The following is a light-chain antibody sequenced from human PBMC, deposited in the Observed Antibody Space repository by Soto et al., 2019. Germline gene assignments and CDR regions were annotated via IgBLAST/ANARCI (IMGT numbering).Light chain of an antibody. CDR3: SSYTSSSKYV. Sequence: QSVLTQPASVSGSPGQSITISCTGTSSDVGGYNYVSWYQQHPGKAPKLMIYDVSNRPSGVSNRFSGSKSGNTASLTISGLQAEDEVDYYCSSYTSSSKYVFGTGTRSPS. J-gene: IGLJ1*01. V-gene: IGLV2-14*01. CDR2: DVS. CDR1: SSDVGGYNY.